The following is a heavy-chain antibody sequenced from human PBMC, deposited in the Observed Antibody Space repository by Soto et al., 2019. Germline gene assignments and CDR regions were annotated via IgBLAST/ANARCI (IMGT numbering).Heavy chain of an antibody. CDR3: AREDSIIIPAVSDF. J-gene: IGHJ4*02. V-gene: IGHV3-9*01. CDR1: GFTFDDYA. D-gene: IGHD2-2*01. CDR2: ISWNSGSI. Sequence: PGGSLRLSCAASGFTFDDYAMHWVRQAPGKGLEWVSGISWNSGSIGYADSVKGRFTISRDNAKNSVSLQMNTLRVEDTAVCYCAREDSIIIPAVSDFWGQGTLVTVSS.